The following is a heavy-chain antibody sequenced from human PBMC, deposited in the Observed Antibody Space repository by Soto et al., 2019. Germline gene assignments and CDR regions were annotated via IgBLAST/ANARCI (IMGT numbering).Heavy chain of an antibody. J-gene: IGHJ1*01. Sequence: GASVKVSCKTSGYTFTTYGISWVRQAPGQGLEWMGWISPNSGNTNYAQKVQGRVTMTTDTSTTTAYMELKSLKSDDTAVYYCARSALTVTATDYVHHWGQGTLVTVSS. CDR3: ARSALTVTATDYVHH. CDR2: ISPNSGNT. D-gene: IGHD2-21*02. V-gene: IGHV1-18*01. CDR1: GYTFTTYG.